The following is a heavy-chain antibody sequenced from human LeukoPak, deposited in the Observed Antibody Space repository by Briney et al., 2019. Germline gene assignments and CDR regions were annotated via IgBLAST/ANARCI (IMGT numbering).Heavy chain of an antibody. CDR2: INHSGST. D-gene: IGHD5-18*01. CDR3: ARGRGFSYGHFDY. V-gene: IGHV4-34*01. CDR1: GGSFSGYY. J-gene: IGHJ4*02. Sequence: PSETLSLTCAVYGGSFSGYYWSWIRQPPGKGLEWIGEINHSGSTNYNPSLKSRVTISVDTSKNQFSLKLSSVTAADTAVYYCARGRGFSYGHFDYWGQGTLVTVSS.